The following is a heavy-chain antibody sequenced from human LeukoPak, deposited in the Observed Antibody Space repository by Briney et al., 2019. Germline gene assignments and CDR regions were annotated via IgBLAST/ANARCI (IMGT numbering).Heavy chain of an antibody. D-gene: IGHD2-15*01. CDR3: ARVHGGYPFDY. V-gene: IGHV3-48*03. Sequence: GGSLRLSCAASGFTFSSYEMNWVRQAPGKGLEWVSYISSSGSTIYYADSVKGRFAISRDNAKNSLYLQMNSLRAEDTAVYYCARVHGGYPFDYWGQGTLVTVSS. CDR1: GFTFSSYE. J-gene: IGHJ4*02. CDR2: ISSSGSTI.